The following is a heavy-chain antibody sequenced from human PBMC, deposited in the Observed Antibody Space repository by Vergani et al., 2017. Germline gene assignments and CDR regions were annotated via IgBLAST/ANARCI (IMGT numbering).Heavy chain of an antibody. CDR3: ARVNTETNGHLYYYYYMDV. CDR1: GGSFTSYH. Sequence: QVQLQQWGGGPLKPSETLSLTCVVNGGSFTSYHWTWIRQSPGAGLEWVGDIDHTGRPDYNPSLKSRLTMSVDKSRNQFSLTLNSVTATDTAIYFCARVNTETNGHLYYYYYMDVWGQGTAVTVS. J-gene: IGHJ6*03. CDR2: IDHTGRP. V-gene: IGHV4-34*01. D-gene: IGHD4-11*01.